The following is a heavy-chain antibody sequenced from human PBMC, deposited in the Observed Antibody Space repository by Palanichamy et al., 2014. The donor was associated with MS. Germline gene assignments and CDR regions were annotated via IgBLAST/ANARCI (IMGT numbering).Heavy chain of an antibody. CDR2: INPSSGTT. CDR3: ARAFPRMMSFFYDYSGLDV. CDR1: GYTLTDYY. D-gene: IGHD3-16*01. V-gene: IGHV1-2*02. J-gene: IGHJ6*02. Sequence: QVQLVQSGAEVKKPGASVKVSCKASGYTLTDYYMHWVRQAPGQGLEWMGWINPSSGTTKYAQKFQGRVTMTRDTSVGTAYMEVSSLRSDDTALYYCARAFPRMMSFFYDYSGLDVWGQGTTVYVSS.